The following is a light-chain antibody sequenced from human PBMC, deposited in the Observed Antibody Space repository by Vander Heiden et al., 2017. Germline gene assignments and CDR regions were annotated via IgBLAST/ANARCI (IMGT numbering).Light chain of an antibody. V-gene: IGKV3-11*01. CDR1: QSVSSY. Sequence: EIVLTQSPSTLSLSPGERSTLSCRASQSVSSYLAWYQQKPGQAPRLLIYDASNRATGIPARFRGSGSGTDFTLTIISLELEDFAVYYCQQRSNWLWTFGQGTKVEIK. CDR2: DAS. CDR3: QQRSNWLWT. J-gene: IGKJ1*01.